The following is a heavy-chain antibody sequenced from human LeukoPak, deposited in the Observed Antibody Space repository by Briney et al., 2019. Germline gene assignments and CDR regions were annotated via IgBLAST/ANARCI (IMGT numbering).Heavy chain of an antibody. V-gene: IGHV3-53*01. CDR2: IYSGGST. D-gene: IGHD3-3*01. J-gene: IGHJ4*02. CDR3: ANSIRG. CDR1: GFTVSSNY. Sequence: PGGSLRLSCAASGFTVSSNYMTWVRQAPGKGLEWVSVIYSGGSTYYADSVKGRFTISSDNSKNTLYLQMNSLKAEDTAVYYCANSIRGWGQGNLVTVSS.